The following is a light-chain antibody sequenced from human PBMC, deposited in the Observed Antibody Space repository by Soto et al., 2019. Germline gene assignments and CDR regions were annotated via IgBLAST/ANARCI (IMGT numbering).Light chain of an antibody. CDR1: QSVSSSY. CDR3: QQYGSSPWT. J-gene: IGKJ1*01. CDR2: DAS. V-gene: IGKV3-20*01. Sequence: EIVMTQSPANLSVSPGERAALSCRASQSVSSSYLAWYQQKPGQAPRVLIYDASTRATGIPDRFSGSGSGTDFTLTISRLEPEDFAVYYCQQYGSSPWTFGQGTKVDIK.